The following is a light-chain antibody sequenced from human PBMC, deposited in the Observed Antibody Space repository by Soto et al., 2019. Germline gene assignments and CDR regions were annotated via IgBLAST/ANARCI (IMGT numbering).Light chain of an antibody. CDR3: QSYDRSLSGVV. CDR2: GNN. V-gene: IGLV1-40*01. Sequence: QAVVTQPPSVSGAPGQRVTISCTGSGSNIGSNYDVHWYQQFPGTAPKLLIYGNNNRPSGVPDRFSGSRSGTSGSLAITGLQAEDEADYYCQSYDRSLSGVVFGGGTQLTVL. CDR1: GSNIGSNYD. J-gene: IGLJ2*01.